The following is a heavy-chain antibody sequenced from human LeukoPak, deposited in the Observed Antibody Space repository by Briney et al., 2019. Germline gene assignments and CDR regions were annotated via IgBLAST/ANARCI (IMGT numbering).Heavy chain of an antibody. Sequence: GGSLRLSCAASGFTFSSYAMSWVRQTPGKGLEWVSAISGSGGSTYYADSVKGRFTISRDNSKNTLYLQMNSLRAEDTAVYYCAKKVLRGSGYYNYWGQGTLVTVSS. CDR2: ISGSGGST. CDR3: AKKVLRGSGYYNY. CDR1: GFTFSSYA. D-gene: IGHD3-3*01. J-gene: IGHJ4*02. V-gene: IGHV3-23*01.